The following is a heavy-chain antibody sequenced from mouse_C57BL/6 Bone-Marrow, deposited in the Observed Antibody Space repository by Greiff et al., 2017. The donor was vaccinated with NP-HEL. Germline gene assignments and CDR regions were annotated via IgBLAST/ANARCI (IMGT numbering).Heavy chain of an antibody. CDR2: INPSTGGT. CDR1: GYSFTGYY. J-gene: IGHJ3*01. Sequence: DVQLQESGPELVKPGASVKISCKASGYSFTGYYMNWVKQSPEKSLEWIGEINPSTGGTTYNQKFKAKATLTVDKSSSTAYMQLKSLTSEDSAVYYCARRYDYAIAYWGQGTLVTVSA. V-gene: IGHV1-42*01. CDR3: ARRYDYAIAY. D-gene: IGHD2-4*01.